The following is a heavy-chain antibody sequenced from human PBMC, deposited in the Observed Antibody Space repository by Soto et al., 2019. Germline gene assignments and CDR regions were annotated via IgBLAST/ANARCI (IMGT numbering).Heavy chain of an antibody. CDR1: GFTFRGFG. Sequence: GGSLRLSCAASGFTFRGFGMHWVRQAPGKGLEWVALISYDGSNKYYADSVKGRFTIYRDKSKNTLYLQMNSLRAEDTAVYYCAKDRGWSSADLDYWGQGTLVTVSS. V-gene: IGHV3-30*18. D-gene: IGHD6-19*01. CDR2: ISYDGSNK. J-gene: IGHJ4*02. CDR3: AKDRGWSSADLDY.